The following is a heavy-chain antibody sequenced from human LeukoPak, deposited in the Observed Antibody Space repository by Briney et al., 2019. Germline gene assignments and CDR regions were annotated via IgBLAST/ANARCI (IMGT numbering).Heavy chain of an antibody. Sequence: GGSLRLSCAASGFSFSSYTVNWVRQAPGKGLEWVSSISSSSDYIFYADSVKGRFTISRDNAKNSLYLQMNSLRAEDTAVYYCAKDSNLSEWYYDFWSGYGSDYWGQGTLVTVSS. CDR3: AKDSNLSEWYYDFWSGYGSDY. J-gene: IGHJ4*02. D-gene: IGHD3-3*01. CDR2: ISSSSDYI. CDR1: GFSFSSYT. V-gene: IGHV3-21*01.